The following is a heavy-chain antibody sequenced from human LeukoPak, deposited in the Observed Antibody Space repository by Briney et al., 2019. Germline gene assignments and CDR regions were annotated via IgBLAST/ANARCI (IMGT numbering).Heavy chain of an antibody. CDR2: IYYSGST. J-gene: IGHJ4*02. D-gene: IGHD2-15*01. CDR3: ARLWSTDCSGGTCPHQPNY. V-gene: IGHV4-39*01. Sequence: SETLSLTCTVSGGSISSSSYYWGWIRQPPGKGLEWIGSIYYSGSTYYNPSLKSRVTISADKSKNQSSLKLRSVTAADTAVYYCARLWSTDCSGGTCPHQPNYWGQGILVTVSS. CDR1: GGSISSSSYY.